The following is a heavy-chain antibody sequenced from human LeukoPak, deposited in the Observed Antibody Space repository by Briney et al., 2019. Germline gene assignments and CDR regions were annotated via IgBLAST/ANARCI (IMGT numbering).Heavy chain of an antibody. D-gene: IGHD1-26*01. CDR3: GMSGDRVPLQDDVFDV. CDR2: IYPGDSGP. J-gene: IGHJ3*01. CDR1: GYSFTSYC. V-gene: IGHV5-51*01. Sequence: NLGESLKISCKVSGYSFTSYCIGWVRQMPGKGLEWMGIIYPGDSGPTYSPSFQGQVTISVDKSTNTAYPQWSSLQASDTAMYYCGMSGDRVPLQDDVFDVWGQGTMVTVST.